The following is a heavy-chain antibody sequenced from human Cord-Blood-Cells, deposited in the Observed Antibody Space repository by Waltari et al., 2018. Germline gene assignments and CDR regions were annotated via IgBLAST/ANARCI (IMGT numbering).Heavy chain of an antibody. D-gene: IGHD3-16*01. V-gene: IGHV4-59*01. CDR3: ARNFGDY. CDR1: GASISSYY. J-gene: IGHJ4*02. Sequence: QVQLQESGPGLVKPSETLSLTCTVSGASISSYYWSWIRQPPGNGLEWIGYIYYSGSTNYNPSLKSRVTISVDTSKNQFSLKLSSVTAADTAVYYCARNFGDYWGQGTLVTVSS. CDR2: IYYSGST.